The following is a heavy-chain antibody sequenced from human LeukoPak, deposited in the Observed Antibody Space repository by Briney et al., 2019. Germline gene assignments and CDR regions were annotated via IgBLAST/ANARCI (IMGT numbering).Heavy chain of an antibody. D-gene: IGHD3-3*01. V-gene: IGHV4-34*01. CDR2: INHSGST. CDR1: GGSFSGYY. CDR3: ARDYDFGVVIANQERASWFDP. Sequence: SETLSLTCAVYGGSFSGYYWSWIRQPPGKGLEWIGEINHSGSTNYNPSLKSRVTISVDTSKNQFSLKLSSVTAADTAVYYCARDYDFGVVIANQERASWFDPWGQGTLVTVSS. J-gene: IGHJ5*02.